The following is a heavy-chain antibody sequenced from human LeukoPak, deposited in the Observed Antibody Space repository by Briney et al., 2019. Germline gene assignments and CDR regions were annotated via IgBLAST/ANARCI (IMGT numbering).Heavy chain of an antibody. V-gene: IGHV3-7*04. D-gene: IGHD3-10*01. J-gene: IGHJ4*02. CDR3: ARRHHFGFLDS. CDR1: GVMFPSYW. CDR2: IKQDGSEK. Sequence: GRSLRLSCAASGVMFPSYWMTWVRQAPGKGLEWVANIKQDGSEKYYVDSVKGRFTISRDNAKNSVYLQMNSLRAEDTAVYYCARRHHFGFLDSWGQGTLVTVSS.